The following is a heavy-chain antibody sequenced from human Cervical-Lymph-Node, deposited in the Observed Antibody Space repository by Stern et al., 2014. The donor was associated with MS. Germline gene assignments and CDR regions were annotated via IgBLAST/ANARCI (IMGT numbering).Heavy chain of an antibody. V-gene: IGHV1-18*01. D-gene: IGHD2-15*01. CDR2: ISSYNCNT. CDR3: ARGRLGSENAFDI. CDR1: GYTFTSYG. J-gene: IGHJ3*02. Sequence: VQLVQSGAEVKKPGASVKVSCKASGYTFTSYGISWVRQAPGQGLEWMGWISSYNCNTNYAQKLQSRVTMTTDTATSAAYMELSSLRADDTAVYYCARGRLGSENAFDIWGQGTMVTVSS.